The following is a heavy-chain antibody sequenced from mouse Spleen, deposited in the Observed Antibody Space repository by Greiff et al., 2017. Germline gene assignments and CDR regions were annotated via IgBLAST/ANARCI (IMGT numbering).Heavy chain of an antibody. CDR1: GFNIKDDY. CDR3: TTSGITTPFAY. J-gene: IGHJ3*01. D-gene: IGHD2-4*01. Sequence: EVKLQESGAELVRPGASVKLSCTASGFNIKDDYMHWVKQRPEQGLEWIGWIDPENGDTEYASKFQGKATITADTSSNTAYLQLSSLTSEDTAVYYCTTSGITTPFAYWGQGTLVTVSA. CDR2: IDPENGDT. V-gene: IGHV14-4*01.